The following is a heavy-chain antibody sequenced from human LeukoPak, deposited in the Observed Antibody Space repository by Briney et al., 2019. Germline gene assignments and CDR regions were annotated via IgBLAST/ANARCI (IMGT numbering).Heavy chain of an antibody. CDR3: AKPTIFGVVINNWFDP. CDR2: ISGSGGST. J-gene: IGHJ5*02. V-gene: IGHV3-23*01. Sequence: PGGSLRLSCAASGFTFSNFAVSWVRQAPGKGLEWVSAISGSGGSTYYADSVKGRFTISRDNSKNTLYLQMNSLRAEDTAVYYCAKPTIFGVVINNWFDPWGQGTLVTVSS. CDR1: GFTFSNFA. D-gene: IGHD3-3*01.